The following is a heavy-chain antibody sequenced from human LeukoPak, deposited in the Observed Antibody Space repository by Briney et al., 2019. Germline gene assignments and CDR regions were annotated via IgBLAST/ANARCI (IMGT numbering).Heavy chain of an antibody. D-gene: IGHD6-13*01. Sequence: SETLSLTCAVYGGSFSGYYWSWIRQPPGKGLEWIGEINHSGSTNYNPALKSRVTISVDTSKNQFSLKLSSVTAADTAVYYCARPGIAAAGASDNWFDPWGQGTLVTVSS. CDR2: INHSGST. CDR3: ARPGIAAAGASDNWFDP. CDR1: GGSFSGYY. V-gene: IGHV4-34*01. J-gene: IGHJ5*02.